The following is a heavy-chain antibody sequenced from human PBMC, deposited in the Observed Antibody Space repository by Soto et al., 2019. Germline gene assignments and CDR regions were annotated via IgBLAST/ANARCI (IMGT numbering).Heavy chain of an antibody. Sequence: SETLSLTCTVSGGSISSYYWSWIRQPPGKGLEWIGYIYYSGSTNYNPSLKSRVTISVDTSKNQFSLKLSSVTAADTAVYYCARHGTVTLNWFDPWGQGTLVTVSS. D-gene: IGHD4-17*01. CDR1: GGSISSYY. CDR3: ARHGTVTLNWFDP. CDR2: IYYSGST. J-gene: IGHJ5*02. V-gene: IGHV4-59*08.